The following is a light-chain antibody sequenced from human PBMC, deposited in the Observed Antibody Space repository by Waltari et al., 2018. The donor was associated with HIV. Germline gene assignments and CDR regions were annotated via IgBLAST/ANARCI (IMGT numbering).Light chain of an antibody. CDR3: QHLDSLGALS. V-gene: IGKV1-33*01. CDR1: DNIRTF. Sequence: DIQMTQSPSSLSASVGDKVTITCQASDNIRTFLNWFHQKSGQAPKLLIYGSSNLQRGVSPKFSGGGFGTQFTFTINSLQPEDVGTYYCQHLDSLGALSFSGGTKVDI. CDR2: GSS. J-gene: IGKJ4*01.